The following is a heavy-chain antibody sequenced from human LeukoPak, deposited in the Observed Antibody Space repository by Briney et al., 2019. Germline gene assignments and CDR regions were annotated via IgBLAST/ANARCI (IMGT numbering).Heavy chain of an antibody. CDR1: GYRFTIYG. CDR3: ARETASGYLGFDF. Sequence: ASVKVSCKTSGYRFTIYGITWVRQAPGQGLEWMGWISAYGHTKLARNLQARVTVTIDTSTTTAYMELRSLSSDDTAVYFCARETASGYLGFDFWGQGTLITVSS. D-gene: IGHD3-3*01. V-gene: IGHV1-18*01. J-gene: IGHJ4*02. CDR2: ISAYGHT.